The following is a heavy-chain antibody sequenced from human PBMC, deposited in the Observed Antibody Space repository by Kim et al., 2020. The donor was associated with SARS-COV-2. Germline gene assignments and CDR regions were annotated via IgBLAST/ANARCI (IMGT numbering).Heavy chain of an antibody. V-gene: IGHV3-20*01. J-gene: IGHJ3*02. Sequence: GGSLRLSCAASGFTFDDYGMSWVRQAPGKGLEWVSGINWNGGSTGYADSVKGRFTISRDNAKNSLYLQMNSLRAEDTALYHCARGYYGGNWKRDNAFDIWGQGTMVTVSS. CDR1: GFTFDDYG. CDR2: INWNGGST. CDR3: ARGYYGGNWKRDNAFDI. D-gene: IGHD1-20*01.